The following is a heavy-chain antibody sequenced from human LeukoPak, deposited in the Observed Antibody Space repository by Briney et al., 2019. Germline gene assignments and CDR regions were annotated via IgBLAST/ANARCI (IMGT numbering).Heavy chain of an antibody. V-gene: IGHV3-15*01. Sequence: GGSLRLSCAASGFTFDNAWMSWVRQAPGKGLEWVGRIKSKSDGGTTDYAEPVKGRFTISRDESENTLYLQMNSLKNEDTAVYYCVSEGPHQSIFGVGNWLDPWGQETLVTVSS. CDR3: VSEGPHQSIFGVGNWLDP. J-gene: IGHJ5*02. CDR1: GFTFDNAW. D-gene: IGHD3-3*01. CDR2: IKSKSDGGTT.